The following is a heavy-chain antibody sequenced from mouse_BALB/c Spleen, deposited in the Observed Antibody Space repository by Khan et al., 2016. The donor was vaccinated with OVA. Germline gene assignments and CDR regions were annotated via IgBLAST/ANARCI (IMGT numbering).Heavy chain of an antibody. Sequence: EVELVESGGDLVKPGGSLKLSCAASGFTFSSYSMSWVRQTPDKRLEWVASISSGGDYTYYPDIVKGRFTISRDNAKNTLYLEMSSLKSEDTVMYYCASHLTGSVAYWGQGTLVTGSA. V-gene: IGHV5-6*01. J-gene: IGHJ3*01. CDR1: GFTFSSYS. CDR2: ISSGGDYT. D-gene: IGHD4-1*01. CDR3: ASHLTGSVAY.